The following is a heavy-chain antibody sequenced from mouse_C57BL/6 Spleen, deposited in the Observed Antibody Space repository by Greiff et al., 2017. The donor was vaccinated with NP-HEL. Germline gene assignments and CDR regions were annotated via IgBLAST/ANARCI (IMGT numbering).Heavy chain of an antibody. V-gene: IGHV5-4*01. D-gene: IGHD1-1*01. CDR3: AREDYYGSSLYWYFDV. J-gene: IGHJ1*03. CDR1: GFTFSSYA. Sequence: EVQRVESGGGLVKPGGSLKLSCAASGFTFSSYAMSWVRQTPEKRLEWVATISDGGSYTYYPDNVKGRFTISRDNAKNNLYLQMSHLKSEDTAMYYCAREDYYGSSLYWYFDVWGTGTTVTVSS. CDR2: ISDGGSYT.